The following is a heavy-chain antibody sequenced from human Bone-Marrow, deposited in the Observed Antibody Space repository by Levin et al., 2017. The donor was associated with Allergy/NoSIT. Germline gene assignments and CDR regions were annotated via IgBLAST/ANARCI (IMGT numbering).Heavy chain of an antibody. J-gene: IGHJ4*02. CDR2: TYYRSKWYN. CDR1: GDSVSSNSAA. Sequence: SQTLSLTCAISGDSVSSNSAAWNWIRQSPSTGLEWLGRTYYRSKWYNEYAVSVKSRITIKPDTSKNQFSLQLNSVTPEDTGVYYCARTPQTGTLDSWGLGTLVTVSS. V-gene: IGHV6-1*01. D-gene: IGHD1-7*01. CDR3: ARTPQTGTLDS.